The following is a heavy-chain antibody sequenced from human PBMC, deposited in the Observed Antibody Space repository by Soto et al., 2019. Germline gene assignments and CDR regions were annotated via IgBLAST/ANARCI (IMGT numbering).Heavy chain of an antibody. J-gene: IGHJ4*02. CDR3: AKDSLAVGGTRGPFAN. D-gene: IGHD6-19*01. CDR2: ISWNSGSI. CDR1: GFTFDEYA. Sequence: PGGSLRLSCAASGFTFDEYAMHWVRQAPGKGLEWVSSISWNSGSIGYADSVQGRFTISRDNAKNSLYLQMNSLRAEDTALYYCAKDSLAVGGTRGPFANWGQGTLVTVSS. V-gene: IGHV3-9*01.